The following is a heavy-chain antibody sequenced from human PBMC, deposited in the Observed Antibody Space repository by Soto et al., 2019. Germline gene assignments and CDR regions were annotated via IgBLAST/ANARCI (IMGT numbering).Heavy chain of an antibody. CDR1: GGSFSGYY. CDR3: ARGRWTYYYDSSGYRYFDY. Sequence: SETLSLPCAVYGGSFSGYYWSWIRQPPGKGLEWIGEINHSGSTNYNPSLKSRVTISVDTSKNQFSLKLSSVTAADTAVYYCARGRWTYYYDSSGYRYFDYWGQGTLVTVS. J-gene: IGHJ4*02. D-gene: IGHD3-22*01. CDR2: INHSGST. V-gene: IGHV4-34*01.